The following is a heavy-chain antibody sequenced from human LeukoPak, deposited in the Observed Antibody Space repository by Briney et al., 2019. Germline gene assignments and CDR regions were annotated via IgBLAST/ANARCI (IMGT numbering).Heavy chain of an antibody. J-gene: IGHJ6*02. CDR1: GFTFSSYS. CDR2: ISSSSSYI. D-gene: IGHD3-22*01. V-gene: IGHV3-21*01. CDR3: ARWGLSYDSSGLDV. Sequence: PGGPLRLSCAASGFTFSSYSMTWVRQAPGKGLEWVSSISSSSSYIYYADSVKGRFTISRDNAKNSLYLQMNSLRAEDTAVYYCARWGLSYDSSGLDVWGQGTTVTVSS.